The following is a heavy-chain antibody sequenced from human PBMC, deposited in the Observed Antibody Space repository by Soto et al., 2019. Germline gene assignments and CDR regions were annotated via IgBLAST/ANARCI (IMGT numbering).Heavy chain of an antibody. Sequence: EVQLLESGGNLVQPGGSLSLSCAASGFTFSEYAMIWVRQAPRKGLEWVSAISGGGDITYYTDSVKGRFTISRDNSKNTLRLQMNSLRDKDTAIYHCAKQRVSNGYYYFDYWGQGTLVTVSS. D-gene: IGHD3-22*01. V-gene: IGHV3-23*01. CDR2: ISGGGDIT. CDR1: GFTFSEYA. J-gene: IGHJ4*02. CDR3: AKQRVSNGYYYFDY.